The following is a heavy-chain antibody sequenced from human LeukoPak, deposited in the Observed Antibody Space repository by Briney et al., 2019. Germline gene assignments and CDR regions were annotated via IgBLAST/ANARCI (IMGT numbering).Heavy chain of an antibody. CDR3: AKAVDYYYYYMDV. J-gene: IGHJ6*03. CDR1: GFTFSSYG. CDR2: IRYDGSNK. V-gene: IGHV3-30*02. Sequence: GGSLRLSCAASGFTFSSYGMHWVRQAPGKGREWVAFIRYDGSNKYYADSVKGRFTISRDNSKNTLYLQMNSLRAEDTAVYYCAKAVDYYYYYMDVWGKGTTVTVSS.